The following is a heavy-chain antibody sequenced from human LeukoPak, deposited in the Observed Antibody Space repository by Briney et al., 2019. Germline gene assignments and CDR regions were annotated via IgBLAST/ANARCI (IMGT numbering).Heavy chain of an antibody. J-gene: IGHJ6*02. CDR1: GFTFNNAW. CDR3: IADLFNHYYGMDV. V-gene: IGHV3-15*01. Sequence: GGSLRLSCAASGFTFNNAWMSWVRQAPGKGLEWIGRVKSKTDGGTIDYGAPVKGRFTISRDDSKNTMSLQMNSLKTEDTGVYYCIADLFNHYYGMDVWGQGTTVTVSS. CDR2: VKSKTDGGTI.